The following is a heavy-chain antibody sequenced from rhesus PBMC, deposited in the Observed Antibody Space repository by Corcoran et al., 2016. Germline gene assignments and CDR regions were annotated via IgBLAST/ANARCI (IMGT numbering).Heavy chain of an antibody. J-gene: IGHJ6*01. CDR1: GGSIRSGYG. Sequence: QLQLQESGPGLVQPSETLSLTCAVSGGSIRSGYGWSWIRQPPGKGLEWIGNIFGSIRSNYYNPSLKSRVTISTDTSKNQFSRKLSSVTAADTAVYYCARELSTGLDSWGQGVVVTVSS. D-gene: IGHD2-15*01. CDR3: ARELSTGLDS. V-gene: IGHV4S7*01. CDR2: IFGSIRSN.